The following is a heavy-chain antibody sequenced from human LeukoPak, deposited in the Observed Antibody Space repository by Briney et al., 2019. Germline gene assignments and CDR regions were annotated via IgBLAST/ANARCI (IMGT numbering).Heavy chain of an antibody. D-gene: IGHD1-26*01. V-gene: IGHV3-33*01. J-gene: IGHJ4*02. CDR1: GFTFSSYG. CDR2: IWFDGSTK. CDR3: ARGGSYYADDF. Sequence: PGGSLRPSCGASGFTFSSYGMHWVRQAPGKGLEWVAIIWFDGSTKYYADSVKGRFTISRDNSKNTLYLQMNSLRAEDTAVYYCARGGSYYADDFWGQGTLVTVSS.